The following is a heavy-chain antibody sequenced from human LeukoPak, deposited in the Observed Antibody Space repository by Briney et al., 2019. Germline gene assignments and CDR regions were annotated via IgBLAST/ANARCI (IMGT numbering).Heavy chain of an antibody. CDR2: INHSGST. Sequence: SETLSLTCAVYGGSFSGYYWSWIRQPPGKGLEWIGEINHSGSTNYNPSLKSRVTISVDTSKNQFSLKLSSVTAADTAVYYCARGSVAGINYWGQGTLVTVSS. J-gene: IGHJ4*02. D-gene: IGHD6-19*01. V-gene: IGHV4-34*01. CDR3: ARGSVAGINY. CDR1: GGSFSGYY.